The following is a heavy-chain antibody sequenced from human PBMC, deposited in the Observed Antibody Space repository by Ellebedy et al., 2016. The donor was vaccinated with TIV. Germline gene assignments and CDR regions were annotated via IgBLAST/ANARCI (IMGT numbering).Heavy chain of an antibody. V-gene: IGHV4-30-4*01. CDR3: ARGGDGYIYY. CDR2: IYYSGNT. J-gene: IGHJ4*02. Sequence: MPSETLSLTCTVSGGSISSGDYYRSWIRQPPGKGLEWIGYIYYSGNTYHNPSLKSRVTISVDTSKNQFSLKLSSVTAADTAVYYCARGGDGYIYYWGQGTLVTVSS. CDR1: GGSISSGDYY. D-gene: IGHD5-24*01.